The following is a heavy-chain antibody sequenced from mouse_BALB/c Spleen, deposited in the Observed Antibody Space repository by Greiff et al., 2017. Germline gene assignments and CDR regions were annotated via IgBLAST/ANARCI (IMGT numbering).Heavy chain of an antibody. CDR2: ISSGGGST. CDR3: ARSFAY. V-gene: IGHV5-12-1*01. J-gene: IGHJ3*01. Sequence: EVQVVESGGGLVKPGGSLKLSCAASGFAFSSYDMSWVRQTPEKRLEWVAYISSGGGSTYYPDTVKGRFTISRDNAKNTLYLQMSSLKSEDTAMYYCARSFAYWGQGTLVTVSA. CDR1: GFAFSSYD.